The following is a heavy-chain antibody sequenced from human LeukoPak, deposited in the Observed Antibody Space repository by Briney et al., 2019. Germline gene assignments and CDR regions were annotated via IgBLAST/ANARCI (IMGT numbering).Heavy chain of an antibody. CDR1: GGSISSGDYY. V-gene: IGHV4-30-4*01. Sequence: PSETLSLTCTVSGGSISSGDYYWSWIRQPPGKGLEWIGYIYYSGSTYYNPSLKSRVTISVDTSKNQFSLKLSSVTAADTAVYYCARANFPGSRDYGVKLDYWGQGTLVTVSS. CDR2: IYYSGST. D-gene: IGHD4-17*01. CDR3: ARANFPGSRDYGVKLDY. J-gene: IGHJ4*02.